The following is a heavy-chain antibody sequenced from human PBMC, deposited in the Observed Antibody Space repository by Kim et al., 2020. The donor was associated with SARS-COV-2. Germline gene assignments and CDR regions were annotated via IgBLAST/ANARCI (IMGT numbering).Heavy chain of an antibody. J-gene: IGHJ4*02. D-gene: IGHD3-16*01. CDR3: ARDLYYDYVWGSSGDSPYFDY. V-gene: IGHV3-21*01. CDR2: ISSSSSYI. CDR1: GFTFSSYS. Sequence: GGSLRLSCAASGFTFSSYSMNWVRQAPGKGLEWVSSISSSSSYIYYADSVKGRFTISRDNAKNSLYLQMNSLRAEDTAVYYCARDLYYDYVWGSSGDSPYFDYWGQGTLVTVSS.